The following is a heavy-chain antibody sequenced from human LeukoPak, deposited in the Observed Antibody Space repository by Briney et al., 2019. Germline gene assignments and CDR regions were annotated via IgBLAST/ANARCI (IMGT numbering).Heavy chain of an antibody. J-gene: IGHJ3*02. CDR2: ISYTGSA. CDR3: ARTNALGN. CDR1: GGSISSNDHY. Sequence: PSETLSLTCTVSGGSISSNDHYLGWIRQPPGRDLEWIGSISYTGSAYYNPSLKSRVTISLDMSKNQFSLKLRSVTAADTAVYYCARTNALGNRGQGTMVTVSS. V-gene: IGHV4-39*07.